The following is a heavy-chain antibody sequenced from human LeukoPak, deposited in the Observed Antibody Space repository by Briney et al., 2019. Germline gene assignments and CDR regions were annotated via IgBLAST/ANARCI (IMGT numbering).Heavy chain of an antibody. V-gene: IGHV4-59*01. Sequence: SETLSLTCTVSGGSISSYYWSWIRQPPGKGLEWIGYIYYSGSTNYNPSLKSRVTISVDTSKNQFSLKLSSVTAADTAVYYCARLYYDSSGYYPYYFDYWGQGTLVTVSS. CDR1: GGSISSYY. CDR2: IYYSGST. D-gene: IGHD3-22*01. J-gene: IGHJ4*02. CDR3: ARLYYDSSGYYPYYFDY.